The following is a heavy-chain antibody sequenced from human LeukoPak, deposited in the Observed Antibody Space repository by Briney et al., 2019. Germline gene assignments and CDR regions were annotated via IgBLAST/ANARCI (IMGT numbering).Heavy chain of an antibody. J-gene: IGHJ4*02. CDR3: ARDGYYGSGSYYTTLDY. D-gene: IGHD3-10*01. CDR2: IIPLFGTA. Sequence: SVKVSCKASGGTFTSYAISWVRQAPGQGLEWMGGIIPLFGTANYAQKFQGRVTITADESTSTAYMELSSLRSEDTAVYYWARDGYYGSGSYYTTLDYWGQGDLVTVSS. CDR1: GGTFTSYA. V-gene: IGHV1-69*01.